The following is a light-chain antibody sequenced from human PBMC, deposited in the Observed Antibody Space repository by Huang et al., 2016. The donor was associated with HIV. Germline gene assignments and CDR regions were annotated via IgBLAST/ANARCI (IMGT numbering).Light chain of an antibody. CDR3: MQGTHWPQT. CDR2: KVS. Sequence: DVVLTQSPLSLPVTLGQPASISCKSSHSLLHSDGNTYLNWFLQRPGQSPRRLIYKVSNRDVGVPARFSGSGSGADFTLTISRVEADDIGVYCMQGTHWPQTFGQGTKVEVK. CDR1: HSLLHSDGNTY. J-gene: IGKJ1*01. V-gene: IGKV2-30*02.